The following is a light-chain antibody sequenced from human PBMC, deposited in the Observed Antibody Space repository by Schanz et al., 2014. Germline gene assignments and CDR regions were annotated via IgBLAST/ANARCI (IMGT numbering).Light chain of an antibody. J-gene: IGLJ2*01. Sequence: QSVLTQPPSASATPGQRVTISCSGSSSSIGRNTVNWYQQFPGTAPKLLIHANNQRLSGVPDRFSGSKSGTSASLAITGLQAEDEGDYYCHSYDSFLSAVVFGGGTKLTVL. CDR1: SSSIGRNT. CDR2: ANN. CDR3: HSYDSFLSAVV. V-gene: IGLV1-44*01.